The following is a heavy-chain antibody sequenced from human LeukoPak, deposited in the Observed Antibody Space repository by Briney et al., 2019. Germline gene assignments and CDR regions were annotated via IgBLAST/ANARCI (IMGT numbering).Heavy chain of an antibody. CDR2: INPNSGGT. CDR1: GYTFTGYY. CDR3: VLGRSGNSVRYAFDI. D-gene: IGHD4-23*01. V-gene: IGHV1-2*04. Sequence: APVKVSCKASGYTFTGYYMHWVRQAPGQGLEWMGWINPNSGGTNYAQKFQGWVTMTRDTSISTAYMELSRLRSDDTAVYYCVLGRSGNSVRYAFDIWGQGTMVTVSS. J-gene: IGHJ3*02.